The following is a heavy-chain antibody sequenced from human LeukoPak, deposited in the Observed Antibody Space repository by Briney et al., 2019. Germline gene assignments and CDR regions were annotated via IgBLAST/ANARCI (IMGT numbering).Heavy chain of an antibody. CDR1: GGSISNYY. D-gene: IGHD3-10*01. J-gene: IGHJ3*01. V-gene: IGHV4-59*08. Sequence: SETLSLTCTVSGGSISNYYWSWIRQSPGKGLEWIGYMYYTGRTGYSPPLKSRVTMSIDTSRNQFSLRLTSVTAADTAVYYCARQEGATMGEEILHAFDVWGQGTMVTVSS. CDR3: ARQEGATMGEEILHAFDV. CDR2: MYYTGRT.